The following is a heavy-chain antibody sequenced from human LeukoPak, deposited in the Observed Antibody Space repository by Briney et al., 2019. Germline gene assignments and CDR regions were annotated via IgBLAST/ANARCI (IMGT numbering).Heavy chain of an antibody. CDR3: AREYSSSPRY. D-gene: IGHD6-6*01. Sequence: GASVEVSCKASGYTFTGYYMHWVRQAPGQGLEWMGWINPNSGGTNYAQKFQGRVTMTRDTSISTAYMELSRLRSDDTAVYYCAREYSSSPRYWGQGTLVTVSS. CDR2: INPNSGGT. J-gene: IGHJ4*02. CDR1: GYTFTGYY. V-gene: IGHV1-2*02.